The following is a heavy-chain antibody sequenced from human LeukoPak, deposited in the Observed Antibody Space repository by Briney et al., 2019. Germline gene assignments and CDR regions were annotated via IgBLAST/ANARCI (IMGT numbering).Heavy chain of an antibody. J-gene: IGHJ4*02. D-gene: IGHD3-10*01. Sequence: SETLSLTRSVSGGSISSYYWSWIRQPPGKGLEWIGYIYYSGSTNYNPSLKSRVTISVDTSKNQFSLKLSSVTAADTAVYYCARGSGAMVRGVIIDYWGQGTLVTVSS. CDR3: ARGSGAMVRGVIIDY. CDR1: GGSISSYY. CDR2: IYYSGST. V-gene: IGHV4-59*01.